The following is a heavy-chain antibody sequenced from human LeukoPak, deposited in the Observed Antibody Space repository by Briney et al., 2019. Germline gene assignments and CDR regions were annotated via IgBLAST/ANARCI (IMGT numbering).Heavy chain of an antibody. D-gene: IGHD5-12*01. CDR2: IYYSGST. CDR1: GGSISSSSYY. V-gene: IGHV4-39*01. Sequence: KPSETLSLTCTVSGGSISSSSYYWGWIRQPPGKGLEWIGSIYYSGSTYYNPSLKSRVTISVDTSKNQFSLQVRSVTAADTAVYFCARPQGVASVWDFEYWGQGTLVSVSS. CDR3: ARPQGVASVWDFEY. J-gene: IGHJ4*02.